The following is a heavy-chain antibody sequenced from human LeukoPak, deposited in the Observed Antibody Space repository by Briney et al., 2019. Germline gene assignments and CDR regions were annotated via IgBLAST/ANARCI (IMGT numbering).Heavy chain of an antibody. J-gene: IGHJ3*02. CDR2: IYYSGST. D-gene: IGHD3-10*02. Sequence: SETLSLTCTVSGGSISSYYWSWIRQPPGKGLEWIGYIYYSGSTNYNPSLKSRVTISVDTSENQFSPKLSSVTAADTAVYYCARVYVDAFDIWGQGTMVTVSS. V-gene: IGHV4-59*01. CDR3: ARVYVDAFDI. CDR1: GGSISSYY.